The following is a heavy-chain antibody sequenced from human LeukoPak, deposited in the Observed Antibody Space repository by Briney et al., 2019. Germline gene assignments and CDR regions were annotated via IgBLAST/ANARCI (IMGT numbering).Heavy chain of an antibody. CDR3: ASSGILTGSSIFDY. Sequence: ETLSLTCAVYGGSFSGYYWSWIRQPPGKGLEWIGEINHSGSTNYNPSLKSRVTISVDTSKNQFSLKLSSVTAADTAVYYCASSGILTGSSIFDYWGQGTLVTVSS. V-gene: IGHV4-34*01. D-gene: IGHD3-9*01. CDR1: GGSFSGYY. CDR2: INHSGST. J-gene: IGHJ4*02.